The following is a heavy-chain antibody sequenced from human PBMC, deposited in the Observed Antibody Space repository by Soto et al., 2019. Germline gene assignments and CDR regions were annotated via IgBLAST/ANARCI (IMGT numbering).Heavy chain of an antibody. CDR2: INHSGST. CDR1: GGSFSGYY. Sequence: SETLSLTCAVYGGSFSGYYWSWIRQPPGKGLEWIGEINHSGSTNYNPSLKSRVTISVDTSKNQFSLKLSSVTAADTAVYYCARYSTRWSRGWFDPWGQATLVTVSS. D-gene: IGHD6-19*01. CDR3: ARYSTRWSRGWFDP. V-gene: IGHV4-34*01. J-gene: IGHJ5*02.